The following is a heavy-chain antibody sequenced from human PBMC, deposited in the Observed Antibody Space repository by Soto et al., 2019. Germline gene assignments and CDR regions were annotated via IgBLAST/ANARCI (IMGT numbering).Heavy chain of an antibody. D-gene: IGHD3-10*01. CDR3: AKPGPELRTYAFDI. Sequence: GSLLPACAASGFTFSSYAMSWVRQAPGKGLEWVSAISGSGGSTYYADSVKVRFTISRDNSKNTLYLQMNSLRAEDTDVYYCAKPGPELRTYAFDIWGQGTMVTVSS. CDR1: GFTFSSYA. J-gene: IGHJ3*02. CDR2: ISGSGGST. V-gene: IGHV3-23*01.